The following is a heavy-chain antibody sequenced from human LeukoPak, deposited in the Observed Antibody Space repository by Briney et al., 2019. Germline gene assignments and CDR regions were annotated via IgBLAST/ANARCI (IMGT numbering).Heavy chain of an antibody. CDR1: GGSIRSGTDY. Sequence: SQTLSLTCTVSGGSIRSGTDYWSWIRQPAGKGPEWIGRIYMSGSTDYNPSFKSQVTMSVDTSKNQVSLKLRSVTAADTAVYYCARVVWGGDFHYSLDVWGKGTTVIVSS. J-gene: IGHJ6*03. D-gene: IGHD7-27*01. CDR2: IYMSGST. CDR3: ARVVWGGDFHYSLDV. V-gene: IGHV4-61*02.